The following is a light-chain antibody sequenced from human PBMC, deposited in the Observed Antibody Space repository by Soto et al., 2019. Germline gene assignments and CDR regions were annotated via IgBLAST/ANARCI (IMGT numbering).Light chain of an antibody. J-gene: IGKJ1*01. V-gene: IGKV1-5*01. CDR1: QSISSW. Sequence: DIQITQSPSTLSASVGDIVTITCRASQSISSWLAWYQQKPGKAPKLLVYDASSLESGVPSRFSGSGSGTEFTLTISSLQPDDFATYYCQQYNSYSWTFGQGTKVDI. CDR2: DAS. CDR3: QQYNSYSWT.